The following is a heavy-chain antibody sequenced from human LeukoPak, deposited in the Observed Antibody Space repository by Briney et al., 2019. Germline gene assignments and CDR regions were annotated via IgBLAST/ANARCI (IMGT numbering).Heavy chain of an antibody. CDR3: ATTRGYYGSGSYWVY. V-gene: IGHV4-34*01. CDR1: GGSFSGYY. J-gene: IGHJ4*02. Sequence: SETLSLTCAVYGGSFSGYYWSWIRQPPGKGLEWIGEINHSGSTNYNPSLKSRVTISVDTSKNQFSLKLSSVTAADTAVYYCATTRGYYGSGSYWVYWGQGTLVTVSS. CDR2: INHSGST. D-gene: IGHD3-10*01.